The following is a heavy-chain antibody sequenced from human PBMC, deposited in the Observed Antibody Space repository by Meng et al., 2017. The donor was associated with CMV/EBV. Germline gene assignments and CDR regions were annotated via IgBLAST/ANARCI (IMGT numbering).Heavy chain of an antibody. CDR3: ARSGHCSSTSCYRLQNYYYYYGMDV. D-gene: IGHD2-2*02. Sequence: GSLRLSCTVSGGSISSSSYYWGWIRQPPGKGLEWIGSIYYSGSTYYNPSLKSRVTISVDTSKNQFSLKLSSVTAADTAVYYCARSGHCSSTSCYRLQNYYYYYGMDVWGQGTTVTVSS. CDR2: IYYSGST. J-gene: IGHJ6*02. V-gene: IGHV4-39*07. CDR1: GGSISSSSYY.